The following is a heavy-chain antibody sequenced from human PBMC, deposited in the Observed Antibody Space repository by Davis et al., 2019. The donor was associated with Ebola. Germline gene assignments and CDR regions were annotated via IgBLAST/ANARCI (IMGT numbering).Heavy chain of an antibody. D-gene: IGHD5-24*01. CDR2: IYPGDSDT. J-gene: IGHJ2*01. Sequence: GGSLRLSCKGSEYSFTSYWIAWVRQMPGKGLEWVGIIYPGDSDTRYSPSFQGQVTISADKSFSTAYLQWTSLKASDTAMYYCARRDSRNWYFDLWGRGTLVTVSS. CDR1: EYSFTSYW. V-gene: IGHV5-51*01. CDR3: ARRDSRNWYFDL.